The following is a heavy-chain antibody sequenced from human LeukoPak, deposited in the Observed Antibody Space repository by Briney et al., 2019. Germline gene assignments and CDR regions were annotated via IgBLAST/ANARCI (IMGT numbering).Heavy chain of an antibody. D-gene: IGHD4-17*01. V-gene: IGHV1-18*01. CDR2: ISASDDTT. CDR1: GYSFSINS. J-gene: IGHJ4*02. CDR3: ARCGAAVTTHFSH. Sequence: ASVKVSCKASGYSFSINSITWARQAPGQGLEYLGWISASDDTTNYAQKVQDRVTMTTDTSTSTAYLELRSLRSEDTAVYYCARCGAAVTTHFSHWGQGTLVTVSS.